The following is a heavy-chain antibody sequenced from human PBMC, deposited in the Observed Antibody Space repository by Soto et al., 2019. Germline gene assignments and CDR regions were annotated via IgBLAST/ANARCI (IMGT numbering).Heavy chain of an antibody. CDR2: IYHTGST. J-gene: IGHJ4*02. V-gene: IGHV4-61*03. CDR1: GDSFNSGAYY. D-gene: IGHD1-26*01. CDR3: ARSWGGDGYYH. Sequence: SETLSLTCNVSGDSFNSGAYYWTWIRQSPGRGLEWIGHIYHTGSTNYKPSLRSRLTISLDTSKNHFSLTLRSVNAVDTGVYYCARSWGGDGYYHWGQGTLVTVSS.